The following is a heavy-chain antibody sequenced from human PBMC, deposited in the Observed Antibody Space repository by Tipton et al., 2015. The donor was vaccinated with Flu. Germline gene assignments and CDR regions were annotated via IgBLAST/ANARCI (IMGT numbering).Heavy chain of an antibody. J-gene: IGHJ6*02. CDR3: ARDRGGDADYYYGMDV. CDR2: YHNTGTT. D-gene: IGHD3-10*01. V-gene: IGHV4-31*03. Sequence: LVKPTQTLSLTCTVSGDSINSGNYYWTWVRHHPVKGLEWIGWYHNTGTTYSHPSFSSRVTISVDPSKNQFSLKLSSVTAADSAVYYCARDRGGDADYYYGMDVWGQGTTVTVSS. CDR1: GDSINSGNYY.